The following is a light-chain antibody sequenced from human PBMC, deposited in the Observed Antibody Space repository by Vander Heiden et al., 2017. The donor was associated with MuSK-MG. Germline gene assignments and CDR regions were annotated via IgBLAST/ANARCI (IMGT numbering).Light chain of an antibody. CDR2: GIS. CDR3: QQHSQWPIT. Sequence: EILLSHSPGTLSVSPGERATLSCRASQSIGRNYSAWYQQKRDHARMLLIYGISTRTSSIPARFSGGGSGAEFTLTISMLHSEDSAVYYCQQHSQWPITFGQGTKVEIK. V-gene: IGKV3D-15*01. CDR1: QSIGRN. J-gene: IGKJ4*01.